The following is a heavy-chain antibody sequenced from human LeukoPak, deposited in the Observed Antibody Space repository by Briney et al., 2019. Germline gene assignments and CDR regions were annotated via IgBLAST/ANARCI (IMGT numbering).Heavy chain of an antibody. J-gene: IGHJ4*02. V-gene: IGHV3-23*01. Sequence: SGGSLRLSCAASGFTFSSYAMSWVRQAPGKGLEWVSAISGSGGSTYYADSVKGRFTISRDNSKNTLYLQMNSLRAGDTAVYYCAKGYDESYCGGDCYFDYWGQGTLVTVSS. CDR3: AKGYDESYCGGDCYFDY. D-gene: IGHD2-21*01. CDR2: ISGSGGST. CDR1: GFTFSSYA.